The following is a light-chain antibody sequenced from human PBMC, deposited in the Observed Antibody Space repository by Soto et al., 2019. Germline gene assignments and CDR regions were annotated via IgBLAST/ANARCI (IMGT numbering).Light chain of an antibody. CDR3: QHYGGLWT. Sequence: DIQMTQSPSTLSASVGDRVTITCRASQYITNRLAWYQQKPGKAPKVLIYDASNLQSGVPSRFSGSGFGTEFILTISCLQPDDFATYSCQHYGGLWTFGQGTRVDIK. CDR1: QYITNR. J-gene: IGKJ1*01. V-gene: IGKV1-5*01. CDR2: DAS.